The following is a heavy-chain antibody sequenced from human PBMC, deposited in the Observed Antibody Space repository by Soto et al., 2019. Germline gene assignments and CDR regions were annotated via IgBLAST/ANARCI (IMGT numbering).Heavy chain of an antibody. CDR2: ITAGDGKT. J-gene: IGHJ5*02. Sequence: QVHLGQSGAEVKKPGASVKVSCKASGYNFTQYTIHWVRQAPGQRLEWMGWITAGDGKTQYSKKFQTRVTIRSDVSATTVYMDLNSLRSEATAVYYCARDLYSSSFFWFDAWGRGTLVIVSS. CDR1: GYNFTQYT. D-gene: IGHD2-2*01. CDR3: ARDLYSSSFFWFDA. V-gene: IGHV1-3*01.